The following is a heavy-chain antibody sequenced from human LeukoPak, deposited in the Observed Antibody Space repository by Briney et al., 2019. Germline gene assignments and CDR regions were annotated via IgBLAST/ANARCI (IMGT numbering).Heavy chain of an antibody. D-gene: IGHD3-16*02. CDR2: IYPGGSDT. CDR3: ARAVDDYIWGSYRHYYFDY. CDR1: GYSFTSDW. Sequence: GESLKISCKCSGYSFTSDWIGWVREMPAKGLEWMGIIYPGGSDTRYSPSFQGQVTISADKSISTAYLQWSSLKASDTAMYYCARAVDDYIWGSYRHYYFDYWGQGTLVTVSS. V-gene: IGHV5-51*01. J-gene: IGHJ4*02.